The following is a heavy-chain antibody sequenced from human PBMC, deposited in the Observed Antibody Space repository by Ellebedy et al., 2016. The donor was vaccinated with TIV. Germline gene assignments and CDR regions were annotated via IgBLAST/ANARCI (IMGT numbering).Heavy chain of an antibody. CDR2: ITSSSSTI. CDR1: GFTFSSYH. J-gene: IGHJ6*02. CDR3: ARHLVPANYFYGTDV. D-gene: IGHD2-2*01. V-gene: IGHV3-48*02. Sequence: GESLKISCAASGFTFSSYHMDWVRQAPGKGLEWLSYITSSSSTIYYADSVKGRFTVSRDNAKNTLYLQMSSLRDDDTAVYYCARHLVPANYFYGTDVWGQGTTVTVS.